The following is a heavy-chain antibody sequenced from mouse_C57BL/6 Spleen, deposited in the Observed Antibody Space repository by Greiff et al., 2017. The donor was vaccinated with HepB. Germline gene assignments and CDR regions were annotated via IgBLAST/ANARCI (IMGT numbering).Heavy chain of an antibody. CDR2: IYPGDGDT. CDR3: ARQDAIDY. V-gene: IGHV1-82*01. J-gene: IGHJ4*01. Sequence: QVQLKQSGPELVKPGASVKISCKASGYAFSSSWMNWVKQRPGKGVEWIGRIYPGDGDTNYNGKFKGKATLTADKSSSTAYMQLSSLTSEDSAVYVCARQDAIDYRRQGTSVTVSS. CDR1: GYAFSSSW.